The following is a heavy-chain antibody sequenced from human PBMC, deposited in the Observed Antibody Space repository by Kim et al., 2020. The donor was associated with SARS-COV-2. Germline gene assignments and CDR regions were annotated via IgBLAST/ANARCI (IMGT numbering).Heavy chain of an antibody. CDR1: GYTFTSYD. J-gene: IGHJ5*02. V-gene: IGHV1-8*01. CDR2: MNPNSGNT. D-gene: IGHD3-10*01. CDR3: ARGTHFTPYYGPLNWFDP. Sequence: ASVKVSCKASGYTFTSYDINWVRQATGQGLEWMGWMNPNSGNTGYAQKFQGRVTMTRNTSISTAYMELSSLRSEDTAVYYCARGTHFTPYYGPLNWFDPWGQGTLVTVSS.